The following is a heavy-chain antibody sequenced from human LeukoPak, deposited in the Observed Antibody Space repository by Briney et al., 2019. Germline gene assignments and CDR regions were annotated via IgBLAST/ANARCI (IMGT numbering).Heavy chain of an antibody. Sequence: SETLSLTCAVYGGSFSSYYWSWIRQPPGKGLEWIGYIYYSGSTNYNPSLKSRVTIPVDTSKNQFSLKLSSVTAADTAVYYCAGDAWGSGGSSYYYYYGMDVWGQGTTVTVSS. CDR3: AGDAWGSGGSSYYYYYGMDV. J-gene: IGHJ6*02. CDR1: GGSFSSYY. V-gene: IGHV4-59*01. CDR2: IYYSGST. D-gene: IGHD2-15*01.